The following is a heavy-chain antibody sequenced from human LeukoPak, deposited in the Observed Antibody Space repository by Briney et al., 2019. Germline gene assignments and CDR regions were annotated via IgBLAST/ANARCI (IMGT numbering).Heavy chain of an antibody. CDR2: INPNSGGT. J-gene: IGHJ5*02. CDR3: ARDQITIFGVVNLYNWFDP. CDR1: GYTFTGYY. D-gene: IGHD3-3*01. V-gene: IGHV1-2*02. Sequence: GASVKVSCKASGYTFTGYYMHWVRQAPGQGLEWMGWINPNSGGTNYAQKFQGRVTMTRDTSISTAYMELSRLRSDDTAVYYCARDQITIFGVVNLYNWFDPWGQGTLVTVSS.